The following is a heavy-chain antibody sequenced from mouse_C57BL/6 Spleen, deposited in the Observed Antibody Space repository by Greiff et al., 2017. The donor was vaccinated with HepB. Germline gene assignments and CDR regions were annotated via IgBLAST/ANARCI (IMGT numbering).Heavy chain of an antibody. CDR2: ISSGGSYT. D-gene: IGHD1-1*01. V-gene: IGHV5-6*01. J-gene: IGHJ4*01. CDR3: ARQHYYGSSYEVYAMDY. Sequence: VQLQQSGGDLVKPGGSLKLSCAASGFTFSSYGMSWVRQTPDKRLEWVATISSGGSYTYYPDSVKGRFTLSRDNAKNTLYLQMSSLKSEDTAMYYCARQHYYGSSYEVYAMDYWGQGTSVTVSS. CDR1: GFTFSSYG.